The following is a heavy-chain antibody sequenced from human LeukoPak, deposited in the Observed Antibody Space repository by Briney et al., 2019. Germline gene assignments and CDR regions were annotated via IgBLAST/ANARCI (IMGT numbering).Heavy chain of an antibody. CDR1: GFTVSSNY. Sequence: GGSLRLSCAASGFTVSSNYMSWVRQAPGKGLEWVSVIYSGGSTYYADSVKGRFTISRDNSKNTLYLQMNSLRAEDTAVYYCAKDRSTTVVTLYYFDYWGQGTLVTVSS. J-gene: IGHJ4*02. CDR3: AKDRSTTVVTLYYFDY. D-gene: IGHD4-23*01. CDR2: IYSGGST. V-gene: IGHV3-66*01.